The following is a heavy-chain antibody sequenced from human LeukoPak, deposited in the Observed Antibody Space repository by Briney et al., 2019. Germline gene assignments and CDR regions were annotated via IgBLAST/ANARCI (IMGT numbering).Heavy chain of an antibody. CDR2: ISYDGSNK. D-gene: IGHD3-16*02. J-gene: IGHJ5*02. CDR3: ARPNPHDYDYVWGSYRPSNWFDP. V-gene: IGHV3-30*03. CDR1: GFTFSSYG. Sequence: GGSLRLSCAASGFTFSSYGMHWVRQAPGKGLEWVAVISYDGSNKYYADSVKGRFTISRDNSKNSLYLQMNSLRAEDTAVYYCARPNPHDYDYVWGSYRPSNWFDPWGQGTLVTVSS.